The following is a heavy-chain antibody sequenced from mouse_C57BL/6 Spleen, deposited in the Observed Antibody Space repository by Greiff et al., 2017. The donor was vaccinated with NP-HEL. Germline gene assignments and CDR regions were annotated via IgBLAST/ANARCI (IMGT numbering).Heavy chain of an antibody. J-gene: IGHJ2*01. CDR1: GYTFTSYW. CDR2: IDPSDSYT. V-gene: IGHV1-50*01. Sequence: QVQLQQPGAELVKPGASVKLSCKASGYTFTSYWMQWVKQRPGQGLEWIGEIDPSDSYTNYNQKFKGKATLTVDTSSSTAYMQLGSLTSEDSAVYYCARLGRFDYWGQGTTLTVSS. CDR3: ARLGRFDY.